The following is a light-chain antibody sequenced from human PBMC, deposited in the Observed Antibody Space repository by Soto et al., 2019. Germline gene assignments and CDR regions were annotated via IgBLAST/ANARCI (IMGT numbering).Light chain of an antibody. Sequence: QAVVTQPPSVSGAPGQRVAISCAGSSSNVGAGFAVHWYQLHPGAAPTLLIYDNSNRPSGVPDRFSGSKTGTSASLAISGLQAEDEATYFCQSYDTSLRAFVFGSGTKLTVL. CDR2: DNS. V-gene: IGLV1-40*01. CDR3: QSYDTSLRAFV. J-gene: IGLJ1*01. CDR1: SSNVGAGFA.